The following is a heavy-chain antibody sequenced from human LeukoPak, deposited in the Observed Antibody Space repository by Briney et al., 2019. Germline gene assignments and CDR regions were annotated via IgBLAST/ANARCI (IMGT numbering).Heavy chain of an antibody. V-gene: IGHV3-30-3*01. D-gene: IGHD3-22*01. CDR3: AKLDDDSSGYYYDPNDY. J-gene: IGHJ4*02. CDR1: GFTFSSYA. CDR2: ISYDGSNK. Sequence: GGSLRLSCAASGFTFSSYAMHWVRQAPGKGLEWVAVISYDGSNKYYADSVKGRFTISRDNSKNTLYLQMNSLRAEDTAVYYCAKLDDDSSGYYYDPNDYWGQGTLVTVSS.